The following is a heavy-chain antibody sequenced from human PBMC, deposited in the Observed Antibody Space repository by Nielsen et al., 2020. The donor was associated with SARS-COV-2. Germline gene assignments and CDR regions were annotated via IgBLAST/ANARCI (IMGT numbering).Heavy chain of an antibody. D-gene: IGHD1-26*01. CDR3: ARGRATGLLPFPYYYYGMDV. Sequence: GSLRLSCAASGFTFSSYAMSWVRQAPGKGLEWVSAISGSGGSTYYADSVKGRFTISRDNAKNSLYLQMNSLRAEDTAVYYCARGRATGLLPFPYYYYGMDVWGQGTTVTVSS. CDR2: ISGSGGST. V-gene: IGHV3-23*01. J-gene: IGHJ6*02. CDR1: GFTFSSYA.